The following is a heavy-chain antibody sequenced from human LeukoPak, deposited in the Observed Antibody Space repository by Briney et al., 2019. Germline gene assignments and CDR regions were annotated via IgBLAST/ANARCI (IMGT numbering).Heavy chain of an antibody. Sequence: SETLSLTCAVSGGSISSGGYSWSWIRQPPGKGLEWIGYIYHSGSTYYNPSLKSRVTILVDRSKNQFSLKLSSVAAADTAVYYCARGSVDMTTVTTYDYWGQGTLVTVSS. J-gene: IGHJ4*02. CDR2: IYHSGST. V-gene: IGHV4-30-2*01. CDR1: GGSISSGGYS. D-gene: IGHD4-17*01. CDR3: ARGSVDMTTVTTYDY.